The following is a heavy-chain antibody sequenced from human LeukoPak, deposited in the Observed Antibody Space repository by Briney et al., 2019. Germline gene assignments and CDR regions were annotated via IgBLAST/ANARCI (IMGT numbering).Heavy chain of an antibody. CDR2: ISSSSSLI. CDR3: ARDGNRDGDMDV. V-gene: IGHV3-48*01. CDR1: GFTFSSYS. D-gene: IGHD1-1*01. J-gene: IGHJ6*03. Sequence: GGSLRLSCAASGFTFSSYSMNWVRPAPGKGLEWVAYISSSSSLIYYAGSVKGRFTVSRDSAKRSLYLQMNSLRAEDTAVYYCARDGNRDGDMDVWGKGTTVTVSS.